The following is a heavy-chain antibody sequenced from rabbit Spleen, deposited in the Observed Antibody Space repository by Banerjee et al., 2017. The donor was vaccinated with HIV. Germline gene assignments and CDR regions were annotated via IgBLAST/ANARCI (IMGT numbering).Heavy chain of an antibody. Sequence: QEQLVESGGDLVQPEGSLTLTCTASGFSFSSSYYMCWVRQAPGKGLEWIACIYGATGKSVYANWAKGRFTISKTSSTTVTLQMTSLTAADTATYFCARDTGWVLRYTRLDLWGPGTLVTVS. V-gene: IGHV1S45*01. J-gene: IGHJ3*01. D-gene: IGHD7-1*01. CDR2: IYGATGKS. CDR1: GFSFSSSYY. CDR3: ARDTGWVLRYTRLDL.